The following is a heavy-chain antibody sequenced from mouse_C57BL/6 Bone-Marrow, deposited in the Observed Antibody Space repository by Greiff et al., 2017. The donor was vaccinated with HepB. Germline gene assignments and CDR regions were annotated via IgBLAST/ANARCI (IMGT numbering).Heavy chain of an antibody. J-gene: IGHJ1*03. Sequence: EVMLVESGGGLVQPGGSMKLSCVASGFTFSNYWMNWVRQSPEKGLEWVAQIRLKSDNYATHYAESVKGRFTISRDDSKSSVYLQMNNLRAEDTGIYYCTRFHYYGSSHWYFDVWGTGTTVTVSS. CDR3: TRFHYYGSSHWYFDV. D-gene: IGHD1-1*01. CDR2: IRLKSDNYAT. V-gene: IGHV6-3*01. CDR1: GFTFSNYW.